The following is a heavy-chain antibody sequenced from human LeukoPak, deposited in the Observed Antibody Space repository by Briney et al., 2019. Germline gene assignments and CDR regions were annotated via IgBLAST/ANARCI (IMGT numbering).Heavy chain of an antibody. D-gene: IGHD4-17*01. Sequence: GESLKISCKRSGYSFTRYWIGWVRQMPGKGLEWMGTIYPGDSDTRYSPSFQGQVTISADKSISTAYLQWSSLKASDTAMYYCARHSRTTTAFDYWGQGTLVTVSS. CDR1: GYSFTRYW. J-gene: IGHJ4*02. CDR3: ARHSRTTTAFDY. V-gene: IGHV5-51*01. CDR2: IYPGDSDT.